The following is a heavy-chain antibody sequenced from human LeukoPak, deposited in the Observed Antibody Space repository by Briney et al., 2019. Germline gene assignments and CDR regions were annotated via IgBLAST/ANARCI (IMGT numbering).Heavy chain of an antibody. CDR2: CGRST. D-gene: IGHD3-10*01. CDR1: GGSVSSYY. CDR3: AGYASGTMRDY. V-gene: IGHV4-39*01. J-gene: IGHJ4*02. Sequence: SETLSLTCTVSGGSVSSYYWGWIRQPPGKGLEWIGSCGRSTYYNPSLKSRVTISVDTSENQFSLKLSSVTAADTALYYCAGYASGTMRDYWGQGAVVTVSS.